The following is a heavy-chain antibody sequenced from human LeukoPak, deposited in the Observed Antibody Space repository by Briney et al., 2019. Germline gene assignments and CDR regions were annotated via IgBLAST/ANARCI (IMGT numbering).Heavy chain of an antibody. Sequence: GGSLRLSCAASGFTFSSYAMSWVRQAPGKGLEWVSAISGSGGSTYYADSVKGRFTISRDNSKNTLYLQMNSLRAEDTAVYYCAKKGLHYDILTGYLPFDCWGQGTLVTVSS. V-gene: IGHV3-23*01. CDR2: ISGSGGST. CDR1: GFTFSSYA. J-gene: IGHJ4*02. D-gene: IGHD3-9*01. CDR3: AKKGLHYDILTGYLPFDC.